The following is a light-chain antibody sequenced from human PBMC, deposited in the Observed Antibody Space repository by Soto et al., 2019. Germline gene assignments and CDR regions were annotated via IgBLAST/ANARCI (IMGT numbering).Light chain of an antibody. J-gene: IGKJ4*01. CDR1: QSVRSSS. Sequence: EIVLTQSPGTLSLSPGERATLSCRASQSVRSSSLAWYQQKPAQAPRLLIYGASNRATDIPDRFSGSGSATDFTLTISRLEPEDFAVYYCQQYGSSPLTFGGGTKVEIK. V-gene: IGKV3-20*01. CDR3: QQYGSSPLT. CDR2: GAS.